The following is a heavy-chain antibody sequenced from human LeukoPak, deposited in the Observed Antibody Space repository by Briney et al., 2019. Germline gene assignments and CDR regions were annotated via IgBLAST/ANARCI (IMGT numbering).Heavy chain of an antibody. Sequence: SETLSLTCTVSGGSISNYYWSWIRRPPGKGLEWIGYIYYSGSTNHNPSLKSRVTISVDTSKRQFSLKLSSVTAADTAVYYCARVDYYSMDVWGQGTTVTVSS. J-gene: IGHJ6*03. CDR3: ARVDYYSMDV. CDR1: GGSISNYY. CDR2: IYYSGST. V-gene: IGHV4-59*01.